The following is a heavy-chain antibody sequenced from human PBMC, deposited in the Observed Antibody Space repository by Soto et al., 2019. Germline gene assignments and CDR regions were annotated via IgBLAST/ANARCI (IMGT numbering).Heavy chain of an antibody. CDR3: ARGGYASSWYFDY. D-gene: IGHD5-12*01. J-gene: IGHJ4*02. CDR2: ISGSGGST. CDR1: GFTFISYA. V-gene: IGHV3-23*01. Sequence: GGSLILSCAASGFTFISYAMSWVRQAPGKGLEWVSAISGSGGSTYYADSVKGRFTISRDNSKNTLYLQMNSLRAEDTAVYYCARGGYASSWYFDYWGQGTLVTVSS.